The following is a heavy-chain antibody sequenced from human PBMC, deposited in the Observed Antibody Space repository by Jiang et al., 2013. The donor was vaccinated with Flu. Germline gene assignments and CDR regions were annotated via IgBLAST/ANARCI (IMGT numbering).Heavy chain of an antibody. CDR3: AREKIGSDYGDPGAPRYYYGMDV. V-gene: IGHV4-61*01. CDR1: GGSVSSGSYY. D-gene: IGHD4-17*01. J-gene: IGHJ6*02. Sequence: VSGGSVSSGSYYWSWIRQPPGKGLEWIGYIYYSGSTNYNPSLKSRVTISVDTSKNQFSLKLSSVTAADTAVYYCAREKIGSDYGDPGAPRYYYGMDVWGQGTTVTVSS. CDR2: IYYSGST.